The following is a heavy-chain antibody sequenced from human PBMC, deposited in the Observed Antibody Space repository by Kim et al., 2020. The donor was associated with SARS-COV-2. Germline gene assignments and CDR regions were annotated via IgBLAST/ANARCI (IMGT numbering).Heavy chain of an antibody. Sequence: SETLSLTCTVSGGSISSYYWSWIRQPPGKGLEWIGYIYYSGSTNCNPSLKSRVTISVDTSKNQFSLKLSSVTAADAAVYYCARTRLDYDAFDIWRQGEMVTVSS. D-gene: IGHD4-17*01. CDR1: GGSISSYY. V-gene: IGHV4-59*01. J-gene: IGHJ3*02. CDR3: ARTRLDYDAFDI. CDR2: IYYSGST.